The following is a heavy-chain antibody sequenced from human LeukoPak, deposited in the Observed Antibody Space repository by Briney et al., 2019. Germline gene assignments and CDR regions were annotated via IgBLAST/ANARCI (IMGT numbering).Heavy chain of an antibody. Sequence: SETLSLTCTVSGGSINGYYWNWIRQPPGKGLEWIGYIYSSGSTDYNPSLKSRVTISADTSKNQFSLKLSSVTAADTAVYYCARDLGGVGATHFYYRGQGALVTVSS. CDR2: IYSSGST. V-gene: IGHV4-59*01. CDR3: ARDLGGVGATHFYY. J-gene: IGHJ4*02. D-gene: IGHD1-26*01. CDR1: GGSINGYY.